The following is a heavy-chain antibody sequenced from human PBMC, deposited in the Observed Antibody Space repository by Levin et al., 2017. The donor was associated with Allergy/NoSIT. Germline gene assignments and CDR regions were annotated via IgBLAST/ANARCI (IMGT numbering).Heavy chain of an antibody. CDR3: ARDHVVRAFDI. J-gene: IGHJ3*02. D-gene: IGHD3-10*01. Sequence: SETLSLTCTVSGGSISSYYWSWIRQPPGKGLEWIGYIYYSGSTNYNPSLKSRVTISVDTSKNQFSLKLSSVTAADTAVYYCARDHVVRAFDIWGQGTMVTVSS. CDR2: IYYSGST. CDR1: GGSISSYY. V-gene: IGHV4-59*01.